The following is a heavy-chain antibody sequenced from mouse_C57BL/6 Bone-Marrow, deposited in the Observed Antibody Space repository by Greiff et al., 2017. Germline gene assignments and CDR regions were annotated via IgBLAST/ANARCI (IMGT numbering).Heavy chain of an antibody. Sequence: QVQLQQSGPGLVQPSQSLSITCTVSGFSLTSYGVHWVRQSPGKGLEWLGVIWSGGSSDYTAAFISRLSISKDKSKNQVFFKMNSLQADDTAINYCARCGYYPYWYFDVWGTGTTVTVSS. J-gene: IGHJ1*03. CDR3: ARCGYYPYWYFDV. V-gene: IGHV2-2*01. CDR2: IWSGGSS. D-gene: IGHD2-3*01. CDR1: GFSLTSYG.